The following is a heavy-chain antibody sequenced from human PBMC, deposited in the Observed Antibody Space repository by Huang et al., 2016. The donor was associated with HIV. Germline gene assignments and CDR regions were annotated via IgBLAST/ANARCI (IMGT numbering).Heavy chain of an antibody. J-gene: IGHJ4*02. CDR2: ISGNGNKT. V-gene: IGHV3-23*01. CDR1: GFTFNQYA. CDR3: TVLLDY. Sequence: EVKVLESGGGLVQPGGSLRLSCVASGFTFNQYAMGWDRQAPGKGLGWVSLISGNGNKTYYADSVKGRFTISRDNSKNTVYLQMNSLRAEDAALYHCTVLLDYWGQGTPVTVSS.